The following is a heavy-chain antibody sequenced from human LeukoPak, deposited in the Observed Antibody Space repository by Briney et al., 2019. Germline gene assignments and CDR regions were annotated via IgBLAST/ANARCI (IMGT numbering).Heavy chain of an antibody. J-gene: IGHJ2*01. CDR2: ISNSGNTI. V-gene: IGHV3-48*04. CDR1: GFTFSSYW. CDR3: ARYWYFDL. Sequence: GGSLRLSCAASGFTFSSYWMSWVRQAPGKGLEWVSYISNSGNTIFYADSVKGRFTMSRDNAKNSLYLQMNSLRVEDTAVYYRARYWYFDLWGRGTLVTVSS.